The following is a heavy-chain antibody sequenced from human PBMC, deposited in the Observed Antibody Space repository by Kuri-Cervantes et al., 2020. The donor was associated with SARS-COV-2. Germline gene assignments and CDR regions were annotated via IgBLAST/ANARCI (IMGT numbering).Heavy chain of an antibody. CDR2: IKCDGSEK. D-gene: IGHD3-3*01. CDR1: GFTFSSSW. J-gene: IGHJ4*02. CDR3: ARSVSTQHYDFWISPTTTPYLNDY. V-gene: IGHV3-52*01. Sequence: GESLKISCAASGFTFSSSWMHWVCQAPEKGLEWVADIKCDGSEKYYVDSVKGRLTISRDNAKNSLYLQMNSLRAEDTAVYYCARSVSTQHYDFWISPTTTPYLNDYWGQGTLVTDSS.